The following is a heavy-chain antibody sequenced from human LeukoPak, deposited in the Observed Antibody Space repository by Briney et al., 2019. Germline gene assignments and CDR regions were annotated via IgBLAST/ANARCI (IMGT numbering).Heavy chain of an antibody. CDR2: IWSDGGKS. V-gene: IGHV3-33*01. D-gene: IGHD2-2*01. J-gene: IGHJ4*02. CDR3: ATDSIGPATDFDY. CDR1: GFTFSAYG. Sequence: GGSLRLSCAASGFTFSAYGMHWVRQAPGKGLEWGAVIWSDGGKSYNSHSVKGRFTISRDNSKNTLYLQMNSLRADDTAVYYCATDSIGPATDFDYWGQGTLVTVSS.